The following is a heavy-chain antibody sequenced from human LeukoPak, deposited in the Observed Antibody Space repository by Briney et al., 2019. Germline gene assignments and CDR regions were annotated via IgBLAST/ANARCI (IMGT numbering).Heavy chain of an antibody. V-gene: IGHV3-48*01. CDR3: ARDGGSLFFYMDV. CDR1: GFTFSSYS. Sequence: PGGSLRLSCAASGFTFSSYSMNWVRQAPGKGLEWVSYISSSSSIIYYADSVKGRFTISRDDAKNSLYLQMNSLRAEDTAVYYCARDGGSLFFYMDVCGKGTTVTVSS. D-gene: IGHD2-15*01. CDR2: ISSSSSII. J-gene: IGHJ6*03.